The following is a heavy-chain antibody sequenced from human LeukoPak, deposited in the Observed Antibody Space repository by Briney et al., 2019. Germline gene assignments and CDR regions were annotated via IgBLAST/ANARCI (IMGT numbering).Heavy chain of an antibody. CDR2: ISAYNGNT. V-gene: IGHV1-18*01. CDR1: GYTFTSYG. Sequence: ASVNVSCKASGYTFTSYGISWVRQAPGQGLEWMGWISAYNGNTNYAQKLQGRVTMTTDTSTSTAYMELSSLRSEDTAVYYCARAFIVVDYYYGMDVWGQGTTVTVSS. D-gene: IGHD2-2*01. CDR3: ARAFIVVDYYYGMDV. J-gene: IGHJ6*02.